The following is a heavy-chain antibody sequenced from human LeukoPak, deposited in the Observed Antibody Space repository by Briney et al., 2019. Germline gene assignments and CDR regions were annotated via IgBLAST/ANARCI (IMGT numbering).Heavy chain of an antibody. V-gene: IGHV3-30-3*01. CDR3: ASGAVVPAAIEGPFHFYGMEV. J-gene: IGHJ6*02. CDR2: ISYDGSNK. Sequence: PGGSLRLSCAASGFTFSSYAMHWVRQAPGKGLEWVAVISYDGSNKYYADSVKGRFTISRDNSKNTLYLQMNSLRAEDTAVYYCASGAVVPAAIEGPFHFYGMEVWGQGTTVVVS. D-gene: IGHD2-2*01. CDR1: GFTFSSYA.